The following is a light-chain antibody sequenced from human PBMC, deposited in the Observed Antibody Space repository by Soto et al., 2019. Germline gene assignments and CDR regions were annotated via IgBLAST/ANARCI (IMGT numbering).Light chain of an antibody. CDR1: QSVLYSSNNKNY. V-gene: IGKV4-1*01. CDR3: QQYYSTPPYT. Sequence: DIVMTQSPDSLAVSLGERATINCKSSQSVLYSSNNKNYLAWYQQKPGQPPKLLIYWASTRESGVPDRFSGSGSGTDFTHTIGSLQAEDVAVYYCQQYYSTPPYTFGQGTKLEIK. CDR2: WAS. J-gene: IGKJ2*01.